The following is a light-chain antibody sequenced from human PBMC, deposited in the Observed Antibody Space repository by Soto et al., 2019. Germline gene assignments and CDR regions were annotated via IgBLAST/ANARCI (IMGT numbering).Light chain of an antibody. CDR3: SSYTSSSTEWV. Sequence: QSALTQPASVSGSPGQSITISCTGTSSDVGGHNYVSWYQQHPGKAPKNMIYEVNNGPSGVSDRFSGSKSGNTASLTISGLQAEDEAYYYCSSYTSSSTEWVFGGGTKVTVL. CDR1: SSDVGGHNY. V-gene: IGLV2-14*01. CDR2: EVN. J-gene: IGLJ3*02.